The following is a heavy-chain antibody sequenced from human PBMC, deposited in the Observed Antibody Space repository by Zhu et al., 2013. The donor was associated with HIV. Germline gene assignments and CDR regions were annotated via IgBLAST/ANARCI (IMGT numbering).Heavy chain of an antibody. Sequence: QVQLVQSGAEVKKPGSSVKVSCKASGGTFSSYAISWVRQAPGQGLEWMGGIIPILGIANYAQKFQGRVTITADESTSTAYMELSSLRSEDTAVYYCARTIGGVRATKRAYGINDAFDIWGQGTMVTVSS. CDR1: GGTFSSYA. V-gene: IGHV1-69*01. D-gene: IGHD1-26*01. CDR2: IIPILGIA. J-gene: IGHJ3*02. CDR3: ARTIGGVRATKRAYGINDAFDI.